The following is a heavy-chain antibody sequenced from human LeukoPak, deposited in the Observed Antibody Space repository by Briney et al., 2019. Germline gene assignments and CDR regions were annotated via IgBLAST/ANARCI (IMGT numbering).Heavy chain of an antibody. CDR2: ISGSGGST. D-gene: IGHD2-2*01. Sequence: GGSLRLSCAASGFTFSSYAMSWVRQAPGKGLEWVSAISGSGGSTYYADSVKGRFTISRDNSKNTLYLQMNSLRAEDTAVYYCATDIVVVPAAQPAHYYYGMDVWGQGTTVTVSS. CDR1: GFTFSSYA. J-gene: IGHJ6*02. CDR3: ATDIVVVPAAQPAHYYYGMDV. V-gene: IGHV3-23*01.